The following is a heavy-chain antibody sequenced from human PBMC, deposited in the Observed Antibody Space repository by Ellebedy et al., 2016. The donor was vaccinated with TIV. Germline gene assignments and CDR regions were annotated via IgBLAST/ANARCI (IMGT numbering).Heavy chain of an antibody. CDR2: INPNSGGT. Sequence: ASVKVSCXASGYTFTGYYMHWVRQAPGQGLEWMGWINPNSGGTNYAQKFQGRVTMTRDTSISTAYMELSRLRSDDTAVYYCARDLPGMVNGMDVWGQGTTVTVSS. J-gene: IGHJ6*02. V-gene: IGHV1-2*02. CDR3: ARDLPGMVNGMDV. CDR1: GYTFTGYY. D-gene: IGHD5-18*01.